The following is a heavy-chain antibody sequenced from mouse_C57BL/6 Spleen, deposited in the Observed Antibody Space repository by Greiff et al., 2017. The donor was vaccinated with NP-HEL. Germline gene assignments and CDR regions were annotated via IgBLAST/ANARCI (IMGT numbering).Heavy chain of an antibody. V-gene: IGHV1-22*01. CDR1: GYTFTDYN. CDR2: INPNNGGT. J-gene: IGHJ2*01. D-gene: IGHD3-1*01. CDR3: ARVGLLYRGFDY. Sequence: EVQLVESGPELVKPGASVKMSCKASGYTFTDYNMHWVKQSHGKSLEWIGYINPNNGGTSYNQKFKGKATLTVNKSSSTAYMELRSLTSEDSAVYYCARVGLLYRGFDYWGQGTTLTVSS.